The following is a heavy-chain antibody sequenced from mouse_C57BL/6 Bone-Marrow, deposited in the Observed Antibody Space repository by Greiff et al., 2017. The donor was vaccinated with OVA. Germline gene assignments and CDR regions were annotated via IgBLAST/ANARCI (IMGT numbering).Heavy chain of an antibody. J-gene: IGHJ2*01. CDR1: GFTFSSYA. Sequence: EVKVVESGGGLVKPGGSLKLSCAASGFTFSSYAMSWVRQTPEKRLEWVATISDGGSYTYYPDNVKGRFTISRDNAKNNLYLQMSHLKSEDTAMYYCARDGVITTVVAHFDYWGQGTTLTVSS. CDR2: ISDGGSYT. CDR3: ARDGVITTVVAHFDY. V-gene: IGHV5-4*01. D-gene: IGHD1-1*01.